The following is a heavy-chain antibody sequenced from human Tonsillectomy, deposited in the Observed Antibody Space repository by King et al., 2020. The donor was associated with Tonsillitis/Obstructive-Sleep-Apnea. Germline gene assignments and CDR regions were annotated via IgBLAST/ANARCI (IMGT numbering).Heavy chain of an antibody. CDR2: IFYSGGT. Sequence: QLQESGPGLVKPSETLSLTCTVSGGSISSYYWSWIRQPPGKALECIGYIFYSGGTNYNPSLKSRVTISVYTSKNQFSLKLSSVTAADTAVYYCAREGDVMNAFDIWGQGTMVTVSS. D-gene: IGHD3-16*01. CDR3: AREGDVMNAFDI. CDR1: GGSISSYY. J-gene: IGHJ3*02. V-gene: IGHV4-59*01.